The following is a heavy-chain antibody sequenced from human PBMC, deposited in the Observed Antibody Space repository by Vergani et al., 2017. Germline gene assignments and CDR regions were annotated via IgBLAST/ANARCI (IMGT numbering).Heavy chain of an antibody. Sequence: EVQLVESGGGLVQPVRSLRLSCAASGFTFDDYAMHWVRQAPGKGLEWVPGISWNSGSIGYADSVKGRFTISRDNAKNSLYLQMNSLRAEDTALYYCAKDHYDFWSGYPNLSPFDLWGRGTLVTVSS. V-gene: IGHV3-9*01. J-gene: IGHJ2*01. CDR1: GFTFDDYA. D-gene: IGHD3-3*01. CDR2: ISWNSGSI. CDR3: AKDHYDFWSGYPNLSPFDL.